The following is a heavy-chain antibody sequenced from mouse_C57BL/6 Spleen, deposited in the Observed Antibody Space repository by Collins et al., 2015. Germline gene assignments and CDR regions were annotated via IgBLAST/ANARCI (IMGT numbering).Heavy chain of an antibody. D-gene: IGHD2-5*01. J-gene: IGHJ4*01. Sequence: EVQLQQSGPELVKPGASVKISCKASGYSFTGYYMNWVKQSPEKSLEWIGEINPSTGGTTYNQKFKAKATLTVDKSSSTAYMQLKSLTSEDSAVYYCARREAYYSNYGAMDYWGQGTSVTVSS. CDR3: ARREAYYSNYGAMDY. V-gene: IGHV1-42*01. CDR2: INPSTGGT. CDR1: GYSFTGYY.